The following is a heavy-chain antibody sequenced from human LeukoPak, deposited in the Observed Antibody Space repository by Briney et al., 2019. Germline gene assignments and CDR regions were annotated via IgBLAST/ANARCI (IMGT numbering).Heavy chain of an antibody. V-gene: IGHV4-59*08. J-gene: IGHJ5*02. D-gene: IGHD3-10*01. Sequence: SETLTLTCTVSGGTISSYYWSWIRQAPGKGLEWIGYIYYSGSNKYNASLKSRVTISVDTSKNQFSLTLSSVTAADTAVYYCARHNYVSGRNWFDPWGQGTLVTVSS. CDR1: GGTISSYY. CDR2: IYYSGSN. CDR3: ARHNYVSGRNWFDP.